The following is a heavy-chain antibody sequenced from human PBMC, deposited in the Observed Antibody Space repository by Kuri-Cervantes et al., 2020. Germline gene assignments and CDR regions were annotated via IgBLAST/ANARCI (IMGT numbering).Heavy chain of an antibody. CDR1: GGPISSYY. D-gene: IGHD3-10*01. J-gene: IGHJ2*01. V-gene: IGHV4-59*01. CDR2: MFYSGST. CDR3: ARAVRSWYFDL. Sequence: SETLSLTCTVSGGPISSYYWSWIRQPPGKGLEWIGSMFYSGSTNYNPSLKSRVTISVDTSKNQFSLKLSSVTAADTAVYYCARAVRSWYFDLWGRGTLVTVSS.